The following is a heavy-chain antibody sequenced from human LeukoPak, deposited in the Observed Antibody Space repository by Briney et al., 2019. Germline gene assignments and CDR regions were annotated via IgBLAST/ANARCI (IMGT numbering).Heavy chain of an antibody. CDR2: IYSGGST. CDR3: ARYEGYDSRNNWFDP. J-gene: IGHJ5*02. CDR1: GFTVSSNY. Sequence: GGSLRLSCAASGFTVSSNYMSWVRQAPGKGLEWVSVIYSGGSTYYADSVEGRFTISRDNSKNTLYLQMNSLRAEDTAVYYCARYEGYDSRNNWFDPWGQGTLVTVSS. V-gene: IGHV3-66*01. D-gene: IGHD3-22*01.